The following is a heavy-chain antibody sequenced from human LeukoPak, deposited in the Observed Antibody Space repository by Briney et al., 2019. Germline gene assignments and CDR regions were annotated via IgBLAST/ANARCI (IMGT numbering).Heavy chain of an antibody. V-gene: IGHV3-48*01. Sequence: GGSLRLSCAASGFTFSSYSMNWVRQAPGKGLEGVSYIRCSSSNIYYADSVKGRFTISRDNDKNSLYLQMNSLRAEDTAVYSCASLWEIDYWGQGTLVTVSS. J-gene: IGHJ4*02. CDR1: GFTFSSYS. D-gene: IGHD3-10*01. CDR3: ASLWEIDY. CDR2: IRCSSSNI.